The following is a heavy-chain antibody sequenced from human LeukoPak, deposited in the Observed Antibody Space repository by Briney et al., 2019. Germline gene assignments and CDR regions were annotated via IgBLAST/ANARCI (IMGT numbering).Heavy chain of an antibody. V-gene: IGHV1-46*01. Sequence: GASVKVSCKASGYTFTSYYMHWVRQAPGQGLEWMGIINPSGGSTSYAQKFQGRVTITRDTSASTAYMELSSLRSEDTAVYYCARDLVGYCSGGSCPHYGMDVWGQGTTVTVSS. CDR2: INPSGGST. CDR3: ARDLVGYCSGGSCPHYGMDV. J-gene: IGHJ6*02. CDR1: GYTFTSYY. D-gene: IGHD2-15*01.